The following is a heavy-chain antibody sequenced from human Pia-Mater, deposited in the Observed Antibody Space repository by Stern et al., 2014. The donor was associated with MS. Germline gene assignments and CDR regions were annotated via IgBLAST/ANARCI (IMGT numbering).Heavy chain of an antibody. D-gene: IGHD1-26*01. J-gene: IGHJ3*02. CDR2: IYPGDSDT. V-gene: IGHV5-51*01. CDR1: GYSFTSYW. Sequence: VQLVQSGAEVKKPGESLKISCKGSGYSFTSYWIGWVRQMPGKGLEWVGIIYPGDSDTRYSPSFQGQFTISADKSIITAYLQWSSLKASDTAMYYCARHRWELLDAFDIWGQGTMVTVSS. CDR3: ARHRWELLDAFDI.